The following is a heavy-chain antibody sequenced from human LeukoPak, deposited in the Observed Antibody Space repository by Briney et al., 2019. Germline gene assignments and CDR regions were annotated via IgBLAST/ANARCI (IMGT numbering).Heavy chain of an antibody. Sequence: ASVKVSCKTSGYTFTSYYIHWVRQAPGQGLEWMGLINPSGGSTIYAQNFQGRVTMTRDMSTSTVYMELSSLRFEDTAVYSCARSWNRRVYYFDNWGQGTLVTVSS. CDR2: INPSGGST. V-gene: IGHV1-46*01. CDR3: ARSWNRRVYYFDN. J-gene: IGHJ4*02. D-gene: IGHD1-1*01. CDR1: GYTFTSYY.